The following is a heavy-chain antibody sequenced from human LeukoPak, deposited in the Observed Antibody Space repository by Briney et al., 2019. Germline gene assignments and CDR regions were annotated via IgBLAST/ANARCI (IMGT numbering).Heavy chain of an antibody. V-gene: IGHV3-33*01. CDR2: IWYDGSNK. Sequence: GRSLRLSCAASGFTFSSYGMHWVRQAPGKGLEWVAIIWYDGSNKYYADSVKGRFTISRDNSKNTLYLQMNSLRAEDTAVYYCARDKKGLLWFGSHNFDYWGQGTLVTVSS. CDR3: ARDKKGLLWFGSHNFDY. CDR1: GFTFSSYG. D-gene: IGHD3-10*01. J-gene: IGHJ4*02.